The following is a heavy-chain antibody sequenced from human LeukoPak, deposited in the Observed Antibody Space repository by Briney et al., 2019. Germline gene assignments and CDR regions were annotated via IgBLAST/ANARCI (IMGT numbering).Heavy chain of an antibody. CDR1: GFTFSHYG. CDR3: ARDAQKGFDY. CDR2: IWSDGTNQ. V-gene: IGHV3-33*01. Sequence: GGSLTLTYAASGFTFSHYGMHWVRQAPGKGLEWVSVIWSDGTNQFYADSVKGRFTISRDDSQKTVFLQMSSLRGEDTAIYYCARDAQKGFDYWGQGTLVTVSS. J-gene: IGHJ4*02.